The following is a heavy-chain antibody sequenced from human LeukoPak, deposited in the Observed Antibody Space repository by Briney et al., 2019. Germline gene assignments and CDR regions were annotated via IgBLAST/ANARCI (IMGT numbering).Heavy chain of an antibody. CDR2: IIPIFGTT. J-gene: IGHJ4*02. Sequence: ASVKVSCKASGYTFGSDDINWVRQATGQGLEWMGGIIPIFGTTNYAQKFQGRVTITADESTSTAYMELSSLRSEDTAVYYCARRMGERYSYGYGYWGQGTLVTVSS. CDR3: ARRMGERYSYGYGY. D-gene: IGHD5-18*01. CDR1: GYTFGSDD. V-gene: IGHV1-69*13.